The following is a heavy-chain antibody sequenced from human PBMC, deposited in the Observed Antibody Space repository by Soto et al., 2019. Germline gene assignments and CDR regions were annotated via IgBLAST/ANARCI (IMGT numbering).Heavy chain of an antibody. V-gene: IGHV1-69*01. CDR2: IIPVFGLV. J-gene: IGHJ6*02. CDR3: AGGRIVVVGSRAYYGMDV. D-gene: IGHD3-22*01. Sequence: QVHLLLQAGAEVKKPGSSVKVSCKASGGTPSNSAISWVRQAPGQGLEWVGGIIPVFGLVKYAQNVQGRVTITADESTNTAYMELSSLRPEDTAVYYCAGGRIVVVGSRAYYGMDVWGQGTTVTVSS. CDR1: GGTPSNSA.